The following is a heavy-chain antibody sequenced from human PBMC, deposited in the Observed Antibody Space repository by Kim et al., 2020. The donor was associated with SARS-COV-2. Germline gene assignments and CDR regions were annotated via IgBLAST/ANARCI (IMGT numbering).Heavy chain of an antibody. V-gene: IGHV4-34*11. CDR3: VRGGYYRFHFDY. J-gene: IGHJ4*02. D-gene: IGHD3-22*01. Sequence: NYNPSLKGLATISVDTSKNQFSLSLNSVTAADTAVYFCVRGGYYRFHFDYWGQGTLVTVSS.